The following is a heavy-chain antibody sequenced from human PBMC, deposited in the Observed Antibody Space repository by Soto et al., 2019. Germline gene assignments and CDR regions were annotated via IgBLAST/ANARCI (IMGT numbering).Heavy chain of an antibody. V-gene: IGHV3-7*01. J-gene: IGHJ4*02. Sequence: EVQLVESGGGLVQPGGSLRLSCAASGFTFSSYWMSWVRQAPGKGLEWVANIKQDGSEKYYVDSVKGRFTISRDNAKHSLYLQMNSLRAEDTAVYYCARESRYCISTCLPDYWGQGTLVTVSS. CDR2: IKQDGSEK. CDR3: ARESRYCISTCLPDY. D-gene: IGHD2-2*01. CDR1: GFTFSSYW.